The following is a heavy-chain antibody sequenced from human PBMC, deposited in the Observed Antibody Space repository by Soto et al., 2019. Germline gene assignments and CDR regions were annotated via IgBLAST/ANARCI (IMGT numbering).Heavy chain of an antibody. J-gene: IGHJ5*02. V-gene: IGHV1-18*01. CDR3: ARDWGPQGLISRGLNWFDP. Sequence: QVQLVQSGAEVKKPGASVKVSCQASGYNFANYGINWVRQAPGQGLEWMGWIIAHSADTSYAQKFQGRVTMTTDTSTSTAYVELRSLTSDDTAVYYCARDWGPQGLISRGLNWFDPWGQGTLVTVSS. D-gene: IGHD3-16*01. CDR1: GYNFANYG. CDR2: IIAHSADT.